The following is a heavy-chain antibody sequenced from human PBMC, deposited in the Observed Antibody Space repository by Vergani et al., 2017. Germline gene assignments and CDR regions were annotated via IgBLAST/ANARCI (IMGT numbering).Heavy chain of an antibody. D-gene: IGHD6-19*01. Sequence: EVQLVESGGGLVQPGGSLRLSCAASGFTVSSNYMSWVRQAPGKGLEWVSVIYSGGSTYYADSVKGRFTISRENSKNTLYLQMNSLRAEDTAVYYCARDPVDSSGWYDPGDYWGQGTLVTVSS. CDR3: ARDPVDSSGWYDPGDY. V-gene: IGHV3-66*02. CDR1: GFTVSSNY. J-gene: IGHJ4*02. CDR2: IYSGGST.